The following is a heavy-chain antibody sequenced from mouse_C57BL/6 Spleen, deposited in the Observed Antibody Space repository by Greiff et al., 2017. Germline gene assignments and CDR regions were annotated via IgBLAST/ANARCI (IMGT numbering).Heavy chain of an antibody. CDR3: ARQGLYGSSRAWFAY. Sequence: EVKVVESGGGLVQPGGSLKLSCAASGFTFSDYYMYWVRQTPEKRLEWVAYISNGGGSTYYPDTVKGRFTISRDNAKNTLYLQMSRLKSEDTAMYYCARQGLYGSSRAWFAYWGQGTLVTVSA. CDR2: ISNGGGST. J-gene: IGHJ3*01. V-gene: IGHV5-12*01. CDR1: GFTFSDYY. D-gene: IGHD1-1*01.